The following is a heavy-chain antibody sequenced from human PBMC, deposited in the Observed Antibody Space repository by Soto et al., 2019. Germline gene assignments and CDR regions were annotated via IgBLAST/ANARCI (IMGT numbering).Heavy chain of an antibody. D-gene: IGHD2-15*01. CDR3: ARAYCSGGSCYDY. CDR1: GFTFSSYA. CDR2: ISYDGSNK. Sequence: QVQLVESGGGVVQPGRSLRLSCAASGFTFSSYAMHWVRQAPGKGLEWVAVISYDGSNKYYADSVKGRFTISRDNSKNTLYLQMNSLRAEDKAVYYCARAYCSGGSCYDYWGQGTLVTVSS. V-gene: IGHV3-30-3*01. J-gene: IGHJ4*02.